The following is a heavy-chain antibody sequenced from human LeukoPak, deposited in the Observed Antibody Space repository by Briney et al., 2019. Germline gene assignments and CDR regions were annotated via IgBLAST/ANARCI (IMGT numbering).Heavy chain of an antibody. V-gene: IGHV3-23*01. Sequence: GGSLRLSCAASGFTFSSYAMSWVRQAPGKGLEWVSAISGSGGSTYYADSVKGWFTISRDNSKNTLYLQMNSLRAEDTAVYYCAKCYDFWSGYGYDAFDIWGQGTMVTVSS. D-gene: IGHD3-3*01. CDR1: GFTFSSYA. CDR3: AKCYDFWSGYGYDAFDI. CDR2: ISGSGGST. J-gene: IGHJ3*02.